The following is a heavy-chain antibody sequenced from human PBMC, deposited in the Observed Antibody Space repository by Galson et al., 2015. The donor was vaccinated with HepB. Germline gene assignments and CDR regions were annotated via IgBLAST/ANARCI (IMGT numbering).Heavy chain of an antibody. Sequence: SVKVSCKASGYTFTSYYMHWVRQAPGQGLEWMGIINPSGGSTSYAQKFQGRVTVTRDTSTSTVYMELSSLRSEDTAVYYCARGGDQLLDQDHYMDVWGKGTTVTVSS. V-gene: IGHV1-46*01. J-gene: IGHJ6*03. CDR3: ARGGDQLLDQDHYMDV. CDR2: INPSGGST. CDR1: GYTFTSYY. D-gene: IGHD2-2*01.